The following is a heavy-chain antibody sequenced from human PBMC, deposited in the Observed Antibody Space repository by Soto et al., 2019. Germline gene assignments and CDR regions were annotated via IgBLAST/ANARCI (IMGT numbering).Heavy chain of an antibody. J-gene: IGHJ4*02. CDR3: AKDNGYSSGWKDY. D-gene: IGHD6-19*01. Sequence: EVQLLESGGGLVQPGGPLRLSCAASGFTFSTYAISWVRQAPGKGLEWVSAISGSGGSTYYADSVKGRFTISRDNSKNTLYLQMNSLRAEDTAVYYCAKDNGYSSGWKDYWGQGTLVTVSS. CDR1: GFTFSTYA. V-gene: IGHV3-23*01. CDR2: ISGSGGST.